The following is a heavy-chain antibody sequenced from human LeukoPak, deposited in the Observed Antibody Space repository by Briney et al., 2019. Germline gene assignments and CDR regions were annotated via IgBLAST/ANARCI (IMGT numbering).Heavy chain of an antibody. D-gene: IGHD6-19*01. J-gene: IGHJ4*02. CDR2: ISTSGNTI. Sequence: QSGGSLRLSCSASGFTFSSYAMNWVRQAPGKGLEWVSYISTSGNTIYYADSVKGRFTMSRDNAKKSLFLQMDRLRADDTAVYHCARGPLIAVTGTGYWGQGTLVTVSS. V-gene: IGHV3-48*03. CDR1: GFTFSSYA. CDR3: ARGPLIAVTGTGY.